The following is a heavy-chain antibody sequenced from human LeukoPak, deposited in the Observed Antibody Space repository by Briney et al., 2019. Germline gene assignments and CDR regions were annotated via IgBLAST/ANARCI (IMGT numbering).Heavy chain of an antibody. Sequence: ASVKVSCKASGYTFTSYGISWVRQAPRQGLEWMGWISAYNGNTNYAQKLQGRVTMTTDTSTSTAYMEPRSLRSDDTAVYYCASIAADAAYYYYYYMDVWGKGTTVTVSS. CDR1: GYTFTSYG. V-gene: IGHV1-18*01. D-gene: IGHD6-13*01. CDR3: ASIAADAAYYYYYYMDV. J-gene: IGHJ6*03. CDR2: ISAYNGNT.